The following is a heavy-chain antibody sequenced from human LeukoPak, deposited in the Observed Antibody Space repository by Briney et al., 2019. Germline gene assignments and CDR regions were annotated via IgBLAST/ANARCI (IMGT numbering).Heavy chain of an antibody. CDR1: GFTVITND. CDR3: ARGVEPLAANTLAY. CDR2: LYSDGNT. V-gene: IGHV3-53*01. J-gene: IGHJ4*02. D-gene: IGHD1-14*01. Sequence: GGSLRLSCAASGFTVITNDMTWVRQAPGKGLEWVSLLYSDGNTKYAESVQGRFTISRDNSKNTLYLEINSLSPADTAVYYCARGVEPLAANTLAYWGQGTLVTVSS.